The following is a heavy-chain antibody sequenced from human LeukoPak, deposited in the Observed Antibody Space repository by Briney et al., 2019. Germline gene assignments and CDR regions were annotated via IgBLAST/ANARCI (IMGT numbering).Heavy chain of an antibody. CDR1: GGTFSSYA. CDR3: ARLHY. J-gene: IGHJ4*02. CDR2: IISILGTT. V-gene: IGHV1-69*10. Sequence: SVKVSCKASGGTFSSYAISWVRQAPGQGLEWMGGIISILGTTKYAQKFQGRVTMTRNTSISTAYMELSSLRSEDTAVYYCARLHYWGQGTLVTVSS.